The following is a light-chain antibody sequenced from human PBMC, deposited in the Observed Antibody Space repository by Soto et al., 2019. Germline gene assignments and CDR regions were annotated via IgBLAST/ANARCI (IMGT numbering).Light chain of an antibody. J-gene: IGLJ2*01. CDR3: SSYTSINTVI. CDR2: EVS. Sequence: QSVLTQPASVSGSPGQSITISCTGSSSDVGGYPYVSWYQQNPGKAPKVVIYEVSNRPSGVSNRFSGSKSGNTASLTISGLQAEDEADYYCSSYTSINTVIFGGGTKLTVL. CDR1: SSDVGGYPY. V-gene: IGLV2-14*01.